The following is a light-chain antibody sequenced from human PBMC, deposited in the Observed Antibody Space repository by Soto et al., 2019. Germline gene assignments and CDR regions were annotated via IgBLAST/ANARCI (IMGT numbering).Light chain of an antibody. Sequence: QSALTQPASVSGSPGQSITISCTGTSSDVGGYNYVSWYQQHPGKAPKLMIYDVSSRPSGVSNRFSGSKSGNTASLTISGLQAEDEADYYCSSYTSSSTPYVFGTG. V-gene: IGLV2-14*01. CDR3: SSYTSSSTPYV. CDR1: SSDVGGYNY. CDR2: DVS. J-gene: IGLJ1*01.